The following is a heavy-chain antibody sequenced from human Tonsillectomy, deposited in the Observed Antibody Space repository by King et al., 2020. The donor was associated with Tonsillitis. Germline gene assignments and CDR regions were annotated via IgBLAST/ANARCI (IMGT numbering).Heavy chain of an antibody. CDR1: GGSISNYY. CDR3: ARVYGDSFSYYYYMDV. Sequence: VQLQESGPGLVKPSETLSLTCTVSGGSISNYYWSWIRQPPGKGLEWIGNIYNSGSTKYNPSLKSQVTISVDTSKNQFSLKVSPVRAADTAVYYCARVYGDSFSYYYYMDVWGKGTTVTVSS. CDR2: IYNSGST. D-gene: IGHD4-17*01. J-gene: IGHJ6*03. V-gene: IGHV4-59*01.